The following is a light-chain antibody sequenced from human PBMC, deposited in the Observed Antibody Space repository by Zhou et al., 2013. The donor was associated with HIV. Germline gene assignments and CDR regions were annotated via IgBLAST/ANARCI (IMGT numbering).Light chain of an antibody. J-gene: IGKJ4*01. CDR2: GAS. CDR3: EQYGNSPQT. CDR1: QSVSSRY. V-gene: IGKV3-20*01. Sequence: EIVLTQSPGTLSLSPGERATLSCRASQSVSSRYLGWYQQKPGQAPRLLIYGASSRATGIPDRFSGSGSGTDFTLTISRLEPEDFAVYYCEQYGNSPQTFGRGTKVEIK.